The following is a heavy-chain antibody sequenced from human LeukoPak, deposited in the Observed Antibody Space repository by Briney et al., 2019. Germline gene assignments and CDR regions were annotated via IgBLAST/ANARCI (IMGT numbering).Heavy chain of an antibody. CDR2: INHNGNVN. CDR1: GFTFSSYW. J-gene: IGHJ6*02. CDR3: ARGGGLDV. D-gene: IGHD3-16*01. V-gene: IGHV3-7*03. Sequence: GGSLRLSCAASGFTFSSYWMNWARQAPGKGLEWVASINHNGNVNYYVDSVKGRFTTSRDNAKNSLYLQMSNLRAEDTAVYFCARGGGLDVWGQGATVTVSS.